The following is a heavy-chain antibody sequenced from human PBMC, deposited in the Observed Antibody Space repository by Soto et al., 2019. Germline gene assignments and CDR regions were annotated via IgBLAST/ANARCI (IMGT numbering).Heavy chain of an antibody. D-gene: IGHD6-13*01. J-gene: IGHJ4*02. CDR3: ARDLSWAFDH. Sequence: GGSLRLSCAASGFSFRDHSMNWVRQAPGKGLEWISYIRGTSTISYADSVKGRFTISRDNAENSLYLQMNSLRDEDTAVYYCARDLSWAFDHLGQGALVTVSS. V-gene: IGHV3-48*02. CDR1: GFSFRDHS. CDR2: IRGTSTI.